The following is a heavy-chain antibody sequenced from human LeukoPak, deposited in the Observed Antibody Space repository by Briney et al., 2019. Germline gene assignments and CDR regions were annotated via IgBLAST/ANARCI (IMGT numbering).Heavy chain of an antibody. CDR3: ASGGWHPDY. CDR1: GFTFSNAW. V-gene: IGHV3-7*03. J-gene: IGHJ4*02. CDR2: IKQDGSEK. Sequence: GGSLRLSCAASGFTFSNAWMSWVRQAPGKGLEWVANIKQDGSEKYYVDSVRGRFTISRDNAKNSLYLQMNSLRAEDTAVYYCASGGWHPDYWGQGTLVTVSS. D-gene: IGHD6-19*01.